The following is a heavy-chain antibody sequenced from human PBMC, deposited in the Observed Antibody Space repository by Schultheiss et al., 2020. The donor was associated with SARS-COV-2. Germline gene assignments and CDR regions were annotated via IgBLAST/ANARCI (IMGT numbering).Heavy chain of an antibody. CDR3: ARGPAAAGTFD. Sequence: GESLKISCAASGFTFSSYWMHWVRQAPGKGLVWVSRINSDGSSTSYADSVKGRFTISRDNAKNTLYLQMNSLRAEDTAVYYCARGPAAAGTFDWGQGTLVTVSS. J-gene: IGHJ4*02. V-gene: IGHV3-74*01. CDR2: INSDGSST. D-gene: IGHD6-13*01. CDR1: GFTFSSYW.